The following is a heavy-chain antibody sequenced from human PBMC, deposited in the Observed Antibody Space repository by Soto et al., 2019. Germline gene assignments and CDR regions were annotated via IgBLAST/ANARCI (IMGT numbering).Heavy chain of an antibody. CDR1: GGSISSGGYY. D-gene: IGHD3-10*01. CDR2: IYYSGST. J-gene: IGHJ3*02. V-gene: IGHV4-31*03. CDR3: ARDGITMVRGVIITRDAFDI. Sequence: QVQLQESGPGLVKPSQTLSLTCTVSGGSISSGGYYWSWIRQHPGKGLEWIGYIYYSGSTYYNPSLKGRVTISVDTSKNQFYLKLSSVTAADTAVYYCARDGITMVRGVIITRDAFDIWGQGTMVTVSS.